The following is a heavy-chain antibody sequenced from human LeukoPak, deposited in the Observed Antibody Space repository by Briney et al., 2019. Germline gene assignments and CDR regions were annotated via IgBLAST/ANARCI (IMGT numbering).Heavy chain of an antibody. CDR3: AKDQRYSSGGAFDI. V-gene: IGHV3-23*01. CDR2: ISGSGGST. CDR1: GFTFSSYA. Sequence: GGSLRLSCAASGFTFSSYAMSWVRQAPGKGLEWVSGISGSGGSTYYADSVQGRFTISRDNSKTTLYLQMNSLRAEDTAVYYCAKDQRYSSGGAFDIWGQGTMVTVSS. D-gene: IGHD6-19*01. J-gene: IGHJ3*02.